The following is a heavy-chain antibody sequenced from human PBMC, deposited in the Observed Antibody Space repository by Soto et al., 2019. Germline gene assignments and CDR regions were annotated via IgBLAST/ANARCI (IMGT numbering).Heavy chain of an antibody. V-gene: IGHV3-33*01. CDR3: ARGGPWYNWNDDASYYFDY. Sequence: SCKASGYTFTSYYMHWVRQAPGKGLEWVAVIWYDGSNKYYADSVKGRFTISRDNSKNTLYLQMNSLRAEDTAVYYCARGGPWYNWNDDASYYFDYWGQGTLVTVSS. D-gene: IGHD1-20*01. CDR2: IWYDGSNK. CDR1: GYTFTSYY. J-gene: IGHJ4*02.